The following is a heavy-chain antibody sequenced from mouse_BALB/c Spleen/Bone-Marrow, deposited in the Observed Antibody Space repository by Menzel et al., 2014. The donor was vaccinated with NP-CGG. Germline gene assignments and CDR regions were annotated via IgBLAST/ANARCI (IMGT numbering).Heavy chain of an antibody. CDR3: ARDDYYAMDY. CDR2: IRNKANGYTT. CDR1: GFTFTDYY. Sequence: EVHLVESGGGLVQPGGSLRLSCATSGFTFTDYYMSWVRQPPGEALEWLGFIRNKANGYTTEYSASVKGRFTISRDNSQSILYLQMNTLRAEDSATYYCARDDYYAMDYWGQGTSVTVSS. V-gene: IGHV7-3*02. J-gene: IGHJ4*01.